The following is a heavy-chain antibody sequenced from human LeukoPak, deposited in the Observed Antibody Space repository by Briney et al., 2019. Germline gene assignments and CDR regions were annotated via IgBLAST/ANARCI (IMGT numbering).Heavy chain of an antibody. CDR2: ISGSGGST. CDR3: AKTMVRGGYFDY. CDR1: RFTFSSYA. D-gene: IGHD3-10*01. Sequence: GGSLRLSCAASRFTFSSYAMSWVRQAPGKGLEWVSAISGSGGSTYYADSVKGRFTISRDNSKNTLYLQMNSLRAEDTAVYYCAKTMVRGGYFDYWGQGTLVTVSS. J-gene: IGHJ4*02. V-gene: IGHV3-23*01.